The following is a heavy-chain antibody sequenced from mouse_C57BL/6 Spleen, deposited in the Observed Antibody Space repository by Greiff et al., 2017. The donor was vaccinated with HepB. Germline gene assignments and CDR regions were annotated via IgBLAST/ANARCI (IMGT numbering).Heavy chain of an antibody. CDR1: GYTFTSYW. CDR2: IHPDSGST. V-gene: IGHV1-64*01. CDR3: ARGRSPLAMVY. Sequence: QVQLQQPGAELVKPGASVKLSCKASGYTFTSYWMHWVKQRPGQGLEWIGMIHPDSGSTNSNEKFKSKATLTVDKSSSTAYMQLSSLTSEDSAVYYCARGRSPLAMVYWGQGTSVTVSS. J-gene: IGHJ4*01.